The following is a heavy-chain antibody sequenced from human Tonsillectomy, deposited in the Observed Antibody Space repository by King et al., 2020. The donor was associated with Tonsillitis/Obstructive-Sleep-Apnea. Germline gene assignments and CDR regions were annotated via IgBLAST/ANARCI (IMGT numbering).Heavy chain of an antibody. CDR2: IYFSWRT. CDR3: ARNVSGSYLYYFDH. V-gene: IGHV4-39*01. J-gene: IGHJ4*02. Sequence: LQLQESGPGQVKPSETLSLTCTVSGGSITSSSFNWGWVRQPPGKGLEWVGGIYFSWRTYYNPSLQSRRTISVGTSKNQISLKLNSVTAADTAVYYCARNVSGSYLYYFDHWGQGTLVTVSS. D-gene: IGHD1-26*01. CDR1: GGSITSSSFN.